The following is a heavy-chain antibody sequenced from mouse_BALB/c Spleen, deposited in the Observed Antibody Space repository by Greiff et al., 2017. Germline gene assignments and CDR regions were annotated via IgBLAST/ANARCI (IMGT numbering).Heavy chain of an antibody. J-gene: IGHJ4*01. CDR1: GFTFSSYA. CDR2: ISSGGSYT. CDR3: ARGGYGKQDAMDY. V-gene: IGHV5-9-3*01. D-gene: IGHD2-10*02. Sequence: EVHLVESGGGLVKPGGSLKLSCAASGFTFSSYAMSWVRQTPEKRLEWVATISSGGSYTYYPDSVKGRFTISRDNAKNTLYLQMSSLRSEDTDMYYCARGGYGKQDAMDYWGQGTSVTVSS.